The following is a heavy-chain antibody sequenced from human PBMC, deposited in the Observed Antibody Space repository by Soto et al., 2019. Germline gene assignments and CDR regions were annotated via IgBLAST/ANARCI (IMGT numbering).Heavy chain of an antibody. CDR3: ARGQEGVVATH. J-gene: IGHJ4*02. CDR1: GGSLSGYY. Sequence: QVQLQQWGAGLLKPSETLSLNCAVNGGSLSGYYWSWIRQPPGKGLEWIGEIKDGGRTNYSPSLKRRATISSDTHNNQFSLRLYSVTAAETGVYYCARGQEGVVATHWDQGTLVTVSS. D-gene: IGHD5-12*01. V-gene: IGHV4-34*01. CDR2: IKDGGRT.